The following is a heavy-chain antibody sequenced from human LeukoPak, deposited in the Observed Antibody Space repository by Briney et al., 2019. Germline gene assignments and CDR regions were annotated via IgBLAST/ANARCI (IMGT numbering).Heavy chain of an antibody. CDR3: ATSHYGSGSGYSDY. CDR2: FDPEDGET. CDR1: GYTFIGYY. J-gene: IGHJ4*02. V-gene: IGHV1-24*01. Sequence: ASVKVSCKASGYTFIGYYMNWVRQAPGKGLEWMGGFDPEDGETIYAQKFQGRVTMTEDTSTDTAYMELSSLRSEDTAVYYCATSHYGSGSGYSDYWGQGTLVTVSS. D-gene: IGHD3-10*01.